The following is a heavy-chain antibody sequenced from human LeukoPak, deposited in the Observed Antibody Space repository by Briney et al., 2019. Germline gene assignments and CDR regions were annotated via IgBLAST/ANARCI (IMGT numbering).Heavy chain of an antibody. CDR3: ARDLRPFWSATGRDAFDI. D-gene: IGHD3-3*01. J-gene: IGHJ3*02. CDR2: IYSGGST. Sequence: GGSLRLSCAASGFTVSSNYMSWVRQAPGKGLEWVSVIYSGGSTYYAGSVKGRFTISRDNAKNSLYLQMNSLRAEDTAVYYCARDLRPFWSATGRDAFDIWGQGTMVTVSS. V-gene: IGHV3-53*01. CDR1: GFTVSSNY.